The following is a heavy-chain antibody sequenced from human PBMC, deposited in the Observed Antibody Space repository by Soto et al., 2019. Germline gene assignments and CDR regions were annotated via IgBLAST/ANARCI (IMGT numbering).Heavy chain of an antibody. CDR1: GGSIRRRGYY. CDR2: VYYSGIT. V-gene: IGHV4-31*02. J-gene: IGHJ5*02. CDR3: ASSGGPEGDWFDP. Sequence: TLSLTCSVSGGSIRRRGYYWSWIRQRPGEGLEWIGFVYYSGITDYNPSLKSRVTISADISKNQFSLSLYSVTAADTAVYYCASSGGPEGDWFDPWGQGILVTVSS. D-gene: IGHD2-15*01.